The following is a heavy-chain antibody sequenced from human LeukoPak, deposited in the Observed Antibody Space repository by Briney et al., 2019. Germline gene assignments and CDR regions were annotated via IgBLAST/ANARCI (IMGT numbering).Heavy chain of an antibody. CDR1: GGSISSYY. CDR3: ARGGSPTVISDPRTRNQNYFDF. Sequence: PSETLSLTCTISGGSISSYYWSWIRQPPGKALEWIGCINYSGSTNYNPSLKSRVTISVDTSMNQFSLKLNTVTAADTAVYYCARGGSPTVISDPRTRNQNYFDFWGRGTLVTVSS. J-gene: IGHJ4*02. V-gene: IGHV4-59*01. D-gene: IGHD4-17*01. CDR2: INYSGST.